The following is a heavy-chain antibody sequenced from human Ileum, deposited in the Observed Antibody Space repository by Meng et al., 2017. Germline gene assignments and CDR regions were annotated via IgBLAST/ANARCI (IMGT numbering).Heavy chain of an antibody. CDR1: GFTFSGSA. CDR3: TRHRQWPYLNDAFDI. Sequence: GESLKISCAASGFTFSGSAMHWVRQASGKGLEWVGRIRSKANSYATAYAASVKGRFTISRDDSKNTAYLQMNSLKTEDTAVYYCTRHRQWPYLNDAFDIWGQGTMVTVSS. CDR2: IRSKANSYAT. J-gene: IGHJ3*02. D-gene: IGHD6-19*01. V-gene: IGHV3-73*01.